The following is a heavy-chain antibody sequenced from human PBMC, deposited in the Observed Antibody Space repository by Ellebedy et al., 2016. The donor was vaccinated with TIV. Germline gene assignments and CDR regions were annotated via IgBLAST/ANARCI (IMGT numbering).Heavy chain of an antibody. J-gene: IGHJ3*02. V-gene: IGHV1-69*10. Sequence: SVKVSXXAFGDTFTNYGINWMRQAPGQGLEWMGGIIPMFGIPNYAQKFQGKVMITADRSTSTVNMELSSLRSEDTAVYYCARGRRDAYNYSYKGGAYDIWGQGTMVIVSS. CDR2: IIPMFGIP. CDR3: ARGRRDAYNYSYKGGAYDI. CDR1: GDTFTNYG. D-gene: IGHD5-24*01.